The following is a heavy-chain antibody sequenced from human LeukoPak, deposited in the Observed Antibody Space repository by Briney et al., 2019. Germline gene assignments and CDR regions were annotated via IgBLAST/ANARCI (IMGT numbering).Heavy chain of an antibody. CDR1: GFTFSSYA. Sequence: GGSLRLSCAASGFTFSSYAMTWVRQAPGKGLEWVSGISDTGYNTFYADSVKGRFTISRDNSENTLYLQMNSLRAEDTAVYYCAREVMYYYDSSDGGDAFDIWGQGTMVTVSS. V-gene: IGHV3-23*01. CDR2: ISDTGYNT. CDR3: AREVMYYYDSSDGGDAFDI. D-gene: IGHD3-22*01. J-gene: IGHJ3*02.